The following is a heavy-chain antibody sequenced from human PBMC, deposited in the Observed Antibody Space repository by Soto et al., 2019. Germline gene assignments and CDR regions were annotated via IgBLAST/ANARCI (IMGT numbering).Heavy chain of an antibody. CDR2: INTYNGNT. CDR1: GYTFTRYG. J-gene: IGHJ4*03. V-gene: IGHV1-18*01. Sequence: QVQLVQSGAEVKNPGASVKVSCKASGYTFTRYGIGWARQAPGQGLEWMGWINTYNGNTNYAQNVQGRVTLTTDTSTSTAYMELRSLRSNDTALYYWAMVHVYVPPSPQDDWCQGAPVSVSS. CDR3: AMVHVYVPPSPQDD. D-gene: IGHD3-16*01.